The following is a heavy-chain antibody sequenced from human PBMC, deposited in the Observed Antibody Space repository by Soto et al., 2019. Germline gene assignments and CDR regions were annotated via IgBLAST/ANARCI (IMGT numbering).Heavy chain of an antibody. J-gene: IGHJ4*02. Sequence: DQSGCRLLPGKGLEWIGEINHSGSTNYNPSLKSRVTISVDTSKNQFSLKLSSVTAADTAVYYCARKSQHRSGRYSPYWGQGTL. CDR2: INHSGST. CDR3: ARKSQHRSGRYSPY. CDR1: D. V-gene: IGHV4-34*01. D-gene: IGHD3-10*01.